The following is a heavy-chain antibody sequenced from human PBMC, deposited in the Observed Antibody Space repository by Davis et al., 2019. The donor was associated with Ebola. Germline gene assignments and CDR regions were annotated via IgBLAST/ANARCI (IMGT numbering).Heavy chain of an antibody. V-gene: IGHV1-69*13. CDR2: IIPIFGTA. J-gene: IGHJ6*04. CDR1: GCTFSRSA. D-gene: IGHD5-24*01. CDR3: ARGDDYPHGMDV. Sequence: AASVKVSCKASGCTFSRSAISWVRQVPGPGPEWLGGIIPIFGTANYARKFQGRVTITADESTNTVYMELSSLRSEDTAVYYCARGDDYPHGMDVWGKGTTVTVSS.